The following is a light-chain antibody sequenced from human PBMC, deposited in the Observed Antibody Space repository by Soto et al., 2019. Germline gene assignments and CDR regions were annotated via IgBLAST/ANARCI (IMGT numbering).Light chain of an antibody. Sequence: EIVMTQSPATLSVSPGERATLSCRASQSVSSNLAWYQQKPGQAPRLLIYGASTRATGIQARFSGSGSGTEFTLTISSLQSEDFAVYYCQQYNNWPMYTFGQVTKLEIK. CDR1: QSVSSN. V-gene: IGKV3-15*01. CDR3: QQYNNWPMYT. CDR2: GAS. J-gene: IGKJ2*01.